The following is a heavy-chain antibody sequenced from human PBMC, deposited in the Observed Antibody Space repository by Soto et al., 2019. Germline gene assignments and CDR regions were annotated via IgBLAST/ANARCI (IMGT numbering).Heavy chain of an antibody. V-gene: IGHV4-4*02. CDR3: ARVQYSSGWYGPD. D-gene: IGHD6-19*01. CDR1: GGSITSSNW. CDR2: IFHSGST. Sequence: QVQLQESGPGLVKPSGTLSLICAVSGGSITSSNWWSWVRQPPGKVLEWIGEIFHSGSTTYNPSLKSRLTISVDKSMNQFSLKLSSVTAADTAIYYCARVQYSSGWYGPDWGQGTLVTVSA. J-gene: IGHJ4*02.